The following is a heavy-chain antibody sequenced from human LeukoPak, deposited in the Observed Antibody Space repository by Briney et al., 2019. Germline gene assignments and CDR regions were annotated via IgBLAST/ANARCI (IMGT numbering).Heavy chain of an antibody. CDR3: VRNLAVAGTCFDS. D-gene: IGHD6-19*01. J-gene: IGHJ4*02. Sequence: GGSLRLSCAASGFTFRNYCMSWVRQVPGTGLEWVTNIKQDGSDRNYVISVRGRFTISRDNAESSLYLQMNSLRAEDTAVYYCVRNLAVAGTCFDSWGQGTLVTVSS. CDR2: IKQDGSDR. CDR1: GFTFRNYC. V-gene: IGHV3-7*03.